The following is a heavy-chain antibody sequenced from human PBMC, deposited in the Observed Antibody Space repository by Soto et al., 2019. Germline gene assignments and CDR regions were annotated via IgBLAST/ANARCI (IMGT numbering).Heavy chain of an antibody. V-gene: IGHV3-11*06. CDR2: ISTTSDYT. J-gene: IGHJ4*02. Sequence: PGGSLRLSCAAYGFTFSDYYMTWIRQAPGEGLEWVSYISTTSDYTNYADSVKGRFTISRDNAKNSLYLQMNSLRAEDTAVYYCARDRDLTSSWSFDYWGQGTLVTVSS. CDR1: GFTFSDYY. CDR3: ARDRDLTSSWSFDY. D-gene: IGHD6-13*01.